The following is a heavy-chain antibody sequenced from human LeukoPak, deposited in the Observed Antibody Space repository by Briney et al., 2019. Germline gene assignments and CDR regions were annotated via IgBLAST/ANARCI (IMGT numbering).Heavy chain of an antibody. CDR1: GGFISSSSYY. Sequence: SETLSLTCTVSGGFISSSSYYWGWIRQPPGKGLEWIGSIYYSGSTYYNPSLKSRVTISVDTSKNQFSLKLSSVTAADTAVYYCARLDSDYDFWSVSHNWFDPWGQGTLVTVSS. CDR3: ARLDSDYDFWSVSHNWFDP. J-gene: IGHJ5*02. D-gene: IGHD3-3*01. V-gene: IGHV4-39*01. CDR2: IYYSGST.